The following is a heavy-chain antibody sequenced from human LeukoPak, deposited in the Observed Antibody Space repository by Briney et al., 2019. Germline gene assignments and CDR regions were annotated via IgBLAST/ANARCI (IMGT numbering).Heavy chain of an antibody. CDR1: GFTFSIYG. J-gene: IGHJ3*02. V-gene: IGHV3-30*02. CDR3: AKIDGYNPMNRGYAFDI. D-gene: IGHD5-24*01. CDR2: IRYDGSNK. Sequence: QSGGSLRLSCAASGFTFSIYGMHWVRQAPGKGLEWVAFIRYDGSNKSYADSVKGRFTISRDNSKNTLYLQMNSLRAEDTAVYYCAKIDGYNPMNRGYAFDIWGQGTMVTVSS.